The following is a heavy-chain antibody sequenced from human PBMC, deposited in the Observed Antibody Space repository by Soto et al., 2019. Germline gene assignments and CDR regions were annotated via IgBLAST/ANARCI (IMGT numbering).Heavy chain of an antibody. D-gene: IGHD3-10*01. CDR1: GYSITAGRYY. Sequence: TLSLTCSVSGYSITAGRYYWSWILHHPGKGLEWIGSFYSSGSIMYNPSLKSRVSISGDTSRNQFSMTLTSVTAADTALYYCARMYRIGSGWCQPW. CDR3: ARMYRIGSGWCQP. J-gene: IGHJ5*02. V-gene: IGHV4-31*03. CDR2: FYSSGSI.